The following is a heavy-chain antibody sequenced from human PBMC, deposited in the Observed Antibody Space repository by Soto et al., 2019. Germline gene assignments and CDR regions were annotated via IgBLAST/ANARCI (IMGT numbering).Heavy chain of an antibody. CDR1: GDSISGYC. CDR2: IYYSGDT. Sequence: SETLSLTCTVSGDSISGYCWSWIRQPPGKGLELIGNIYYSGDTNYNPSLKSRVTISVDTSKNQVSLSLSSVTAADTAVYYCARAHHCSSAGCRMGHFDSWGQGTLVTVSS. J-gene: IGHJ4*02. V-gene: IGHV4-59*08. D-gene: IGHD2-2*01. CDR3: ARAHHCSSAGCRMGHFDS.